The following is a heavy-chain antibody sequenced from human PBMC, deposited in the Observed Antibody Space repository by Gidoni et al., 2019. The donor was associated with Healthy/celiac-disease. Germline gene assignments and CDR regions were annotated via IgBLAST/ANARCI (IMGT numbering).Heavy chain of an antibody. Sequence: VQLVQSGAEVKKPGSSVKVSCKASGGTFSSYAISWMRQAPGQGLEWMGGIIPICGTANYAQKFPGRVTITADESTSTAYMELSSLRSEDTAVYYWARGSKSFTTVTTVDYWGQGTLVTVSS. J-gene: IGHJ4*02. V-gene: IGHV1-69*01. D-gene: IGHD4-17*01. CDR1: GGTFSSYA. CDR3: ARGSKSFTTVTTVDY. CDR2: IIPICGTA.